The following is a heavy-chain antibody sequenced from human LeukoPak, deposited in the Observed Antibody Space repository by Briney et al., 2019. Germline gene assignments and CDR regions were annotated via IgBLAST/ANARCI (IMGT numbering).Heavy chain of an antibody. CDR3: ARLRYCSSTSCYNPAFDI. CDR2: IYYSGST. D-gene: IGHD2-2*02. J-gene: IGHJ3*02. CDR1: GGSISSSSYY. Sequence: PSETLSLTCTVSGGSISSSSYYWGWIRQPPGKGLEWIGSIYYSGSTYYNPSLKSRVTISVDTSKNQFSLKLSSVTAADTAVYYCARLRYCSSTSCYNPAFDIWGQGTMVTVSS. V-gene: IGHV4-39*01.